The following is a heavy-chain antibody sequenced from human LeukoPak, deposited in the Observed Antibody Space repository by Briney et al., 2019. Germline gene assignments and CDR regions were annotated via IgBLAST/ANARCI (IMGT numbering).Heavy chain of an antibody. CDR2: IWYDGSNK. CDR3: ARETDMDTAGYYYYGMDV. J-gene: IGHJ6*02. V-gene: IGHV3-33*01. CDR1: GFTFSSYG. D-gene: IGHD5-18*01. Sequence: GGSLRLSCAASGFTFSSYGVHWVRQAPGKGLEWVAVIWYDGSNKYYADSVKGRFTISRDNSKNTLYLQMNSLRAEDTAVYYCARETDMDTAGYYYYGMDVWGQGTTVTVSS.